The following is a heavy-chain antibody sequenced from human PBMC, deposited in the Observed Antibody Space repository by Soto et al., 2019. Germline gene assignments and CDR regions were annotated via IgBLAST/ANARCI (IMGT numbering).Heavy chain of an antibody. CDR3: ARGWGDNAAPHI. CDR2: IKQDGSEK. D-gene: IGHD2-21*01. J-gene: IGHJ3*02. V-gene: IGHV3-7*01. Sequence: DVQLVESGGGLVQPGGSLRLSCAASGFTFSSYWMSWVRQAPGKGLEWVANIKQDGSEKYYVDSVKGRFAISRDNAKNSMYLQMNSLRAEDTAVYYCARGWGDNAAPHIWGQGTMVTVSS. CDR1: GFTFSSYW.